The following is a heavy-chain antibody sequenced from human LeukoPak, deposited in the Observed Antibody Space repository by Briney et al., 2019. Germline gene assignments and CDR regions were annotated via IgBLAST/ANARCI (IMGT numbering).Heavy chain of an antibody. Sequence: SGGSLRLSCAASGFTVSSNYMSWVRQAPGKGLEWVSVIYSGGSTYYADSVKGRFTISRDNSKNTLYLQMNSLRAEDTAVYYCARGATHYDILTGYSPDAFDIWGQGTMVTVSS. V-gene: IGHV3-53*01. CDR2: IYSGGST. D-gene: IGHD3-9*01. J-gene: IGHJ3*02. CDR3: ARGATHYDILTGYSPDAFDI. CDR1: GFTVSSNY.